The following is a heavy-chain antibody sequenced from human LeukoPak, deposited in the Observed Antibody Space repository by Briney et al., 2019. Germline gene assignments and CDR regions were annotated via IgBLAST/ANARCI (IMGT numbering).Heavy chain of an antibody. CDR2: VSADGSST. Sequence: PGGSLRLSCAASGFTFSTYWVLWVRHAPGEGLVWVSRVSADGSSTTYADSVKGRFTISRDNSKNTLYLQMTSLRTDDTAVYYCAKDGYDFWSAYQIDLWGQGTLVTVSS. V-gene: IGHV3-74*01. J-gene: IGHJ5*02. CDR1: GFTFSTYW. D-gene: IGHD3-3*01. CDR3: AKDGYDFWSAYQIDL.